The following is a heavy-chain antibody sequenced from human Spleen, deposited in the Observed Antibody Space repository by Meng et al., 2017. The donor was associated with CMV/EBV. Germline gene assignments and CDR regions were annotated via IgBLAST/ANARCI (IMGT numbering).Heavy chain of an antibody. Sequence: ASVKVSCKASGYTFTSYDINWVRQAPGQGLEWMGWINLHSGTTKYTQKSQGRVTMTGDTSGSTAYMELSRLRYNDTAVYYCARGPRITTFGGSHGLDVWGPGTTVTVSS. V-gene: IGHV1-2*02. CDR2: INLHSGTT. CDR1: GYTFTSYD. D-gene: IGHD3-3*01. CDR3: ARGPRITTFGGSHGLDV. J-gene: IGHJ6*02.